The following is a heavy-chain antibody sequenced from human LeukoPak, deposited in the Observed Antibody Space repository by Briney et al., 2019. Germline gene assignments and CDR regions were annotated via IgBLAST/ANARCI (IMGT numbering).Heavy chain of an antibody. CDR2: IRGSGGST. D-gene: IGHD4-17*01. V-gene: IGHV3-23*01. J-gene: IGHJ3*02. CDR1: GFTFSSYA. CDR3: GRDPNGDYIGAFDM. Sequence: PGGSLRLSCAASGFTFSSYAMIWVRQAPGKGLEWVSAIRGSGGSTYYADSVKDRSTISRDNSKNTLYLQMNSLRAEDTAVYYCGRDPNGDYIGAFDMWGQGTVVTVSS.